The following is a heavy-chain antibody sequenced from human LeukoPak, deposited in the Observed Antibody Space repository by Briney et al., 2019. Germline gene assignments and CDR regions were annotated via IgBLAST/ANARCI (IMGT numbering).Heavy chain of an antibody. CDR1: GVSFSGYY. D-gene: IGHD1-7*01. J-gene: IGHJ5*02. CDR3: ARPTSWVNYFDP. CDR2: ISHSGST. V-gene: IGHV4-34*01. Sequence: PSETLSLSCAVLGVSFSGYYWSWIRQPPGKGLEWIGEISHSGSTNYNPSLKSRVTISLDMSKNHFSLKLNSVTAADTAVYYCARPTSWVNYFDPWGQGALVTVSS.